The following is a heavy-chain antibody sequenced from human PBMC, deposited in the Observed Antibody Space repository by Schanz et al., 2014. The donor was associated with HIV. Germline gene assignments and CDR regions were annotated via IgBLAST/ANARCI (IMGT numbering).Heavy chain of an antibody. Sequence: VQLVETGGDLIQPGGSLRLSCSVSGFNVRSNYMTWVRQAPGKGLEWVSLIFSGGDTFYADSVRGRFSISRDNSKNTVYLQINSLRAEDTAMYYCAKDLPQPWFTYWGQGTLVTVSS. CDR3: AKDLPQPWFTY. CDR2: IFSGGDT. CDR1: GFNVRSNY. V-gene: IGHV3-53*02. D-gene: IGHD5-18*01. J-gene: IGHJ4*02.